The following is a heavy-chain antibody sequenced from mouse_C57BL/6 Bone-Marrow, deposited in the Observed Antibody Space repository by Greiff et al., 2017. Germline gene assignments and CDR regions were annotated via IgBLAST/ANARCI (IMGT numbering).Heavy chain of an antibody. D-gene: IGHD1-1*01. V-gene: IGHV1-64*01. CDR3: ARGDYYGSSLDY. CDR1: GYTFTSYW. J-gene: IGHJ2*01. Sequence: QVQLLQPGAELVKPGASVKLSCTASGYTFTSYWMHWVQQSPGQGLEWIGMIHPNSGSTNYNEKFKSKATLTVDKSSSTPYMQLSSLTSEDTAVYYCARGDYYGSSLDYWGQGTTLTVSS. CDR2: IHPNSGST.